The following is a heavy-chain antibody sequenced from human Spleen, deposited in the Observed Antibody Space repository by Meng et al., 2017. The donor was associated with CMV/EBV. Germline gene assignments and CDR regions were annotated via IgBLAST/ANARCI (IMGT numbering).Heavy chain of an antibody. V-gene: IGHV4-61*01. CDR1: GGSVSSVTYY. Sequence: GSLRLSCTVSGGSVSSVTYYWSWIRQPPGKGLEWIGYIYYSGSTNYNPSLKSRVTISVDTSKNQFSLKLNSVTAADTALYYCARVEGAFIAVAGTTFDYWGQGTLVTVSS. D-gene: IGHD6-19*01. CDR3: ARVEGAFIAVAGTTFDY. J-gene: IGHJ4*02. CDR2: IYYSGST.